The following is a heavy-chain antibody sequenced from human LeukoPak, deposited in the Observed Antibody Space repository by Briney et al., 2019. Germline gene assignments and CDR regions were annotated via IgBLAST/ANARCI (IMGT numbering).Heavy chain of an antibody. Sequence: GRSLRVSCAASGFTFSSYAMHWVRQAPGKGLEWVAVISYDGSKKYYADSVKGRFTISRDNSKNTLYLQMNSLRAEDTAVYYCARDQYCSSTSCSPPSYYYGMDVWGKGTTVTVSS. D-gene: IGHD2-2*01. CDR2: ISYDGSKK. V-gene: IGHV3-30*04. CDR1: GFTFSSYA. CDR3: ARDQYCSSTSCSPPSYYYGMDV. J-gene: IGHJ6*04.